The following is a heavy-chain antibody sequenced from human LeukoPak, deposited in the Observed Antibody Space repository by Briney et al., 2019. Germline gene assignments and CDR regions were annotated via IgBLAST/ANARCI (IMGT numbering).Heavy chain of an antibody. Sequence: GGSLRLSCAASGFTFSSYAMSWVRQAPGKGLEWVSAISGSGGSTYYADSVKGRFTISRDNSKNTLYLQMNSLRAGDTAVYYCAKVGIAAADLYYFDYWGQGTLVTVSS. CDR2: ISGSGGST. CDR3: AKVGIAAADLYYFDY. J-gene: IGHJ4*02. D-gene: IGHD6-13*01. CDR1: GFTFSSYA. V-gene: IGHV3-23*01.